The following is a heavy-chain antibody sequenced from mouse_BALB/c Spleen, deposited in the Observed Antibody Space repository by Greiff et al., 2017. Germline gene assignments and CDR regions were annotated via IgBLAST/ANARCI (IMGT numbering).Heavy chain of an antibody. CDR1: GFTFTDYY. CDR2: IRNKANGYTT. J-gene: IGHJ3*01. D-gene: IGHD2-2*01. V-gene: IGHV7-3*02. CDR3: ERDRDGYDGWFAY. Sequence: EVMLVESGGGLVQPGGSLRLSCATSGFTFTDYYMSWVRQPPGKALEWLGFIRNKANGYTTEYSAAVKGQFTISRDNSQSILYLQMNTMRAKDGATYCYERDRDGYDGWFAYWGQGTLVTVSA.